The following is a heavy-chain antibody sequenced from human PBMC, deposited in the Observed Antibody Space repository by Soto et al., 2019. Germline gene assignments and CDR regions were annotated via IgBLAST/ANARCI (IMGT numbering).Heavy chain of an antibody. Sequence: QVQLQQWGAGLLKPSETLSLTCAVYGGSFSGYYWSWIRQPPGKGLEWIGEINHSGSTNYNPSLKSRFTKPVNTPKTQFPRRLSPVPAANMCLFYCGKKAPQYTRYWDFFATGGQGRMLPV. D-gene: IGHD3-3*01. CDR2: INHSGST. CDR1: GGSFSGYY. CDR3: GKKAPQYTRYWDFFAT. J-gene: IGHJ3*02. V-gene: IGHV4-34*01.